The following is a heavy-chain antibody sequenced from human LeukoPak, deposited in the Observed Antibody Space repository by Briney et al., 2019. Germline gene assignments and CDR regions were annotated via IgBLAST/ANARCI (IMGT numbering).Heavy chain of an antibody. V-gene: IGHV1-46*01. Sequence: ASVKVSCKASGYSFTNHYMHWVRQAPGQGLEWLGLINPSGSSTLYAQRFQGRVTMTRDMSTTTDYMELSSLRSEDTAVYYCARDLGRYCSGGRCHYYSYYMDVWGQGTMVTVSS. D-gene: IGHD2-15*01. CDR2: INPSGSST. CDR3: ARDLGRYCSGGRCHYYSYYMDV. CDR1: GYSFTNHY. J-gene: IGHJ6*03.